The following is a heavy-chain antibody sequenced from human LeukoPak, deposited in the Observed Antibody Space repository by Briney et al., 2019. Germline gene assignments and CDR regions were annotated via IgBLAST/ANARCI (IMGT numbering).Heavy chain of an antibody. CDR2: IKHSGST. D-gene: IGHD5-24*01. Sequence: PSETLSLTCAVYGGSLSGYYWSWIRQPPGKALEWIGEIKHSGSTNYNPSLKSRVTISVDTSKNQFSLKLSSVTAADTAVYYCARADGYSWDAFDIWGQRTMVTVSS. V-gene: IGHV4-34*01. J-gene: IGHJ3*02. CDR1: GGSLSGYY. CDR3: ARADGYSWDAFDI.